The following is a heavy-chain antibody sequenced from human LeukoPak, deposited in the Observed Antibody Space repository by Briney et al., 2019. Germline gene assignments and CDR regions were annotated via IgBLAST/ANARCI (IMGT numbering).Heavy chain of an antibody. CDR1: GGSISGYY. V-gene: IGHV4-59*08. D-gene: IGHD3-10*01. CDR2: IYYSGST. J-gene: IGHJ4*01. CDR3: ARHPAYGPFDY. Sequence: SETLSLTCIVSGGSISGYYWSWIRQPPGKGLEWIGNIYYSGSTNYNPSLKSRVTISVDTSKNQFSLKLSSVTAADTAVYYCARHPAYGPFDYWGHGTLVTVSS.